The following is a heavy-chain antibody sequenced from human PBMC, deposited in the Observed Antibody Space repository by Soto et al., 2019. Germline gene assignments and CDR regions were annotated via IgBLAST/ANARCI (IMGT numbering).Heavy chain of an antibody. D-gene: IGHD5-12*01. V-gene: IGHV1-69*04. CDR1: GYTFTNYA. J-gene: IGHJ4*02. CDR2: IIPILGIA. Sequence: SVKVSCKASGYTFTNYAMHWVRQAPGQGLEWMGRIIPILGIANYAQKFQGRVTITADKSTSTAYMELSSLRSEDTAVYYCARDRGYSGYDWRYFDYWGQGTLVTV. CDR3: ARDRGYSGYDWRYFDY.